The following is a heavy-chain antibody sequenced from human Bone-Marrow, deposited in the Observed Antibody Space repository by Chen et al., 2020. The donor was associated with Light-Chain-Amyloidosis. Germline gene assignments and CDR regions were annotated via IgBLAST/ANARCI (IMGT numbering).Heavy chain of an antibody. Sequence: EVRVVESGGGLVQPGGSLRLSCAASDFTFSSYWMHWVRQTPGKGLVWVSRISPDGKTTYYADSVKGRFTISRDNAKNTLFLQMNSLRVEDTAVYFCVRGTSGGYGLFDQWGQGPLVTVSS. D-gene: IGHD2-2*01. V-gene: IGHV3-74*01. J-gene: IGHJ4*02. CDR2: ISPDGKTT. CDR3: VRGTSGGYGLFDQ. CDR1: DFTFSSYW.